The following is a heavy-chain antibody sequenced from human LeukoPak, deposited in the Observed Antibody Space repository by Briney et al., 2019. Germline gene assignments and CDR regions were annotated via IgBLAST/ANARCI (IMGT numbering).Heavy chain of an antibody. CDR3: ARDSGALPCDY. J-gene: IGHJ4*02. V-gene: IGHV3-74*01. CDR2: INTDGSRT. CDR1: GFTFSSYW. D-gene: IGHD1-14*01. Sequence: PGGSLRLSCAASGFTFSSYWMHWVRQAPGKGLVWVSRINTDGSRTSYADSVKGRFTISRDNAKNTLYLQMNSLRAEDTAVYYCARDSGALPCDYWGQGTLVTVSS.